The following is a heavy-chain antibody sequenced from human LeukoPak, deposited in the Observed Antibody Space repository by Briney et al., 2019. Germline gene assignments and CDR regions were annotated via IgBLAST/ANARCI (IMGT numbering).Heavy chain of an antibody. D-gene: IGHD3-22*01. V-gene: IGHV4-4*07. CDR2: FYISGST. J-gene: IGHJ4*02. CDR1: GGPIISYY. CDR3: ARDMYYYDSSGAYKYFEY. Sequence: SETLSLTCTVSGGPIISYYWSWVRQPAGKGLEWIGRFYISGSTNYNPSLKSRVTISGDKSTNQLSLKLSSVTAADTAVYYCARDMYYYDSSGAYKYFEYWGQGTLVTVSS.